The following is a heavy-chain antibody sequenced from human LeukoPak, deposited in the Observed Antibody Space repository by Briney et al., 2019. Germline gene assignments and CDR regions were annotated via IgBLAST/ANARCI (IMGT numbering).Heavy chain of an antibody. CDR3: ARDTAGTIDY. CDR2: IWYDGSYE. Sequence: GGSLRLSCAASGFTFSSYGMHWVRKAPGKGLEWVAVIWYDGSYEYYGDSVKGRFTISRDNSKNTLYLQMNSLRAEDTAVHYCARDTAGTIDYWGQGTLVTVSS. D-gene: IGHD6-13*01. CDR1: GFTFSSYG. J-gene: IGHJ4*02. V-gene: IGHV3-33*01.